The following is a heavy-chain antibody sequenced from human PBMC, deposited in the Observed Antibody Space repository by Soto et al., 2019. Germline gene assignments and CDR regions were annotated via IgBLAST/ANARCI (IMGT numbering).Heavy chain of an antibody. V-gene: IGHV1-18*01. J-gene: IGHJ4*02. D-gene: IGHD3-9*01. CDR1: GYTFSSYG. Sequence: VQLVQSGAEVKKPGASVKVACKASGYTFSSYGISWVRQAPGQGLEWMGRISTHNGKTKYAQKIQGRVTMTTDTTTTTAYMELRSLRSDDTAVYYCARGIDILTAMDPHFEHWGQGTLVTVSS. CDR3: ARGIDILTAMDPHFEH. CDR2: ISTHNGKT.